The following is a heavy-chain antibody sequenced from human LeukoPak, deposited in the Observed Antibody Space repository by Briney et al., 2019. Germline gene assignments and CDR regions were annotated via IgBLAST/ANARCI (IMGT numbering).Heavy chain of an antibody. V-gene: IGHV4-34*01. J-gene: IGHJ4*02. CDR1: GESFSGYY. Sequence: PSETLSLTCAVYGESFSGYYWSWIRQPPGKGLEWIGEINHSGSTNYNPSLKSRVTISVDTSKSQFSLKLSSVTAADTAVYYCARWAYYDILTGYSPPGDFWGQGTLVTVSS. CDR3: ARWAYYDILTGYSPPGDF. D-gene: IGHD3-9*01. CDR2: INHSGST.